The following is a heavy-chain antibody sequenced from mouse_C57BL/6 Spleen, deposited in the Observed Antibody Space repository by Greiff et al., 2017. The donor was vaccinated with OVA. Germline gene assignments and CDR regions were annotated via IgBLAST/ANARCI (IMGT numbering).Heavy chain of an antibody. CDR2: ISYDGSN. V-gene: IGHV3-6*01. Sequence: EVKLVESGPGLVKPSQSLSLTCSVTGYSITSGYYWNWIRQFPGNKLEWMGYISYDGSNNYNPSLKNRISITRDTSKNQFFLKLNSVTTEDTATYYCARGGGNLYAMDYWGQGTSVTVSS. CDR1: GYSITSGYY. CDR3: ARGGGNLYAMDY. J-gene: IGHJ4*01. D-gene: IGHD2-1*01.